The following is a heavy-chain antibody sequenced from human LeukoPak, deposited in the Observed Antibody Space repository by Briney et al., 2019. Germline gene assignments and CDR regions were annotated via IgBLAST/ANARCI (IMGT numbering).Heavy chain of an antibody. CDR3: ARGGYDMFF. Sequence: GGSLRLSCAVSGFTVSSSYMGWVRQAPGKGLEWVSGIYDGGNTYYGASVKGRFIISRDNSKNTLYLQMSSLRAEDTAVYYCARGGYDMFFWGQGTTVTVSS. J-gene: IGHJ6*02. CDR2: IYDGGNT. V-gene: IGHV3-66*01. CDR1: GFTVSSSY. D-gene: IGHD3-22*01.